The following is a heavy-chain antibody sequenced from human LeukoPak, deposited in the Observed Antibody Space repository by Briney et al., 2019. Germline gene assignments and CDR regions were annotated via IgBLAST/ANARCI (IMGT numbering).Heavy chain of an antibody. V-gene: IGHV1-69*01. CDR2: IIPIFGTA. Sequence: SVTVSCKASGGTFSSYAISWVRQAPGQGLEWMGGIIPIFGTANYAQKFQGRVTITADESTSTAYMELSSLRSEDTAVYYCARAGVVVPAARNYYYGMDVWGKGTTVTVSS. CDR1: GGTFSSYA. J-gene: IGHJ6*04. CDR3: ARAGVVVPAARNYYYGMDV. D-gene: IGHD2-2*01.